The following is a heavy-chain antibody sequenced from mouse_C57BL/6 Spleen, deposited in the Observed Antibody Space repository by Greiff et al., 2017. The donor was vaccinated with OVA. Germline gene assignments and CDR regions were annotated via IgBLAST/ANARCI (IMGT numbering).Heavy chain of an antibody. Sequence: DVHLVESGGGLVQPKGSLKLSCAASGFTFNTYAMHWVRQAPGKGLEWVARIRSKSSNYATYYADSVKDRFTISRDDSQSMLYLQMNNLKTEDTDMYFCVREGVYGGSSGWFAYCGQGTLVTVSA. CDR3: VREGVYGGSSGWFAY. CDR2: IRSKSSNYAT. J-gene: IGHJ3*01. CDR1: GFTFNTYA. D-gene: IGHD1-1*01. V-gene: IGHV10-3*01.